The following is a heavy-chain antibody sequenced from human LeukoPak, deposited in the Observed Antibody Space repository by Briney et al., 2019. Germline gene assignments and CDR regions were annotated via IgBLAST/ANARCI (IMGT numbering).Heavy chain of an antibody. J-gene: IGHJ6*02. D-gene: IGHD3-16*02. CDR3: ASLVIGSGYYYYYGMDV. CDR2: INHSGST. Sequence: SETLSLTCTVSGGSISSSSYYWGWIRQPPGKGLEWIGEINHSGSTNYNPSLKSRVTISVDTSKNQFSLKLSSVTAADTAVYYCASLVIGSGYYYYYGMDVWGQGTTVTVSS. CDR1: GGSISSSSYY. V-gene: IGHV4-39*07.